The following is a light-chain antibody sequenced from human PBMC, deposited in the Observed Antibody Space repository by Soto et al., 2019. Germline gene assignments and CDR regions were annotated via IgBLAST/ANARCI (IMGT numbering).Light chain of an antibody. V-gene: IGKV1-5*01. CDR3: QQYSVYWT. J-gene: IGKJ1*01. CDR2: DAS. Sequence: DIQMPQSPSSLSASVGGRVTITCRASQSVSTRLAWYQQKPGKAPKVLIYDASSWAGGVPSRFTGSGSGTEFTLTINSLQPDDFATYYCQQYSVYWTFGQGTKVDIK. CDR1: QSVSTR.